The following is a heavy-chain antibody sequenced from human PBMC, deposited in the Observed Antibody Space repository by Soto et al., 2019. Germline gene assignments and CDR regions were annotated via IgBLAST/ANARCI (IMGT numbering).Heavy chain of an antibody. CDR1: SDSISSYY. D-gene: IGHD6-19*01. V-gene: IGHV4-59*08. J-gene: IGHJ4*02. CDR3: ARAVGDPLYYLDY. Sequence: SETLSLTCTVSSDSISSYYWIWIRQSPGKGLEWIGYTDYSGNTNHNPSLKSRVTITGDTSKNQFSLRLSSVTAADTAVYYCARAVGDPLYYLDYWGQGTLVTVS. CDR2: TDYSGNT.